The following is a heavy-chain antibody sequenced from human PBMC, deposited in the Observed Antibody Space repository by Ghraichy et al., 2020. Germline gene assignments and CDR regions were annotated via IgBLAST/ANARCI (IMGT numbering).Heavy chain of an antibody. J-gene: IGHJ3*02. V-gene: IGHV4-59*01. CDR1: GGSISSYY. CDR3: ARALKGAFDI. CDR2: IYYSGST. Sequence: SETLSLTCTVSGGSISSYYWSWIRQPPGKGLEWIGYIYYSGSTNYNPSLKSRVTISVDTSKNQFSLKLSSVTAADTAVYYCARALKGAFDIWGQGTMVTVSS.